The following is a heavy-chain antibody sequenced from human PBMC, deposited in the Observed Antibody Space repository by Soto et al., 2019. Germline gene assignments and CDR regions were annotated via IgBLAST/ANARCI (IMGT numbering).Heavy chain of an antibody. V-gene: IGHV1-46*01. CDR1: GYTFTSYY. Sequence: ASVKVSCKASGYTFTSYYMHWVRQAPGQGLEWMGIINPSGGSTSYAQKFQGRVTMTRDTSTSTVYMELSSLRSEDTAVYYCARGFRQQLVRGNYYGMDVWGQGTTVTVSS. D-gene: IGHD6-13*01. CDR3: ARGFRQQLVRGNYYGMDV. CDR2: INPSGGST. J-gene: IGHJ6*02.